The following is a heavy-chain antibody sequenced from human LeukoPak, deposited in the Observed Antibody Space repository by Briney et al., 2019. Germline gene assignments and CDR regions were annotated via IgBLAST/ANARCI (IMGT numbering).Heavy chain of an antibody. J-gene: IGHJ4*02. V-gene: IGHV4-39*01. CDR2: IYTSGST. CDR1: GGSISSSSYY. CDR3: ARQRELEYSGSYYPDY. D-gene: IGHD1-26*01. Sequence: SETLSLTCTVSGGSISSSSYYWGWIRQPPGKGLEWIGSIYTSGSTNYNPSLKSRVTISVDTSKNQFSLKLSSVTAADTAVYYCARQRELEYSGSYYPDYWGQGTLVTVSS.